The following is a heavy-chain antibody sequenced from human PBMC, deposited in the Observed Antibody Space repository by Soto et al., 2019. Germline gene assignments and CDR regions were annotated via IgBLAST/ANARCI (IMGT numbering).Heavy chain of an antibody. Sequence: QITLKESGPTLVKPTQTLTLTCTFSGFSLSTSGVGVGWIRQPPGKALEWLALIYWDDYKRYSPSLKSSLTITKDTSKNQVVLTMTNMDPVDTATYYCAHPSMVDGYNLYYFDYWGQGTLVPVSS. CDR3: AHPSMVDGYNLYYFDY. CDR2: IYWDDYK. J-gene: IGHJ4*02. V-gene: IGHV2-5*02. D-gene: IGHD2-8*01. CDR1: GFSLSTSGVG.